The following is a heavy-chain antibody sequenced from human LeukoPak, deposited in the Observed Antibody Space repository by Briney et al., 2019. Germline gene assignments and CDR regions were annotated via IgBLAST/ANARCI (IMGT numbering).Heavy chain of an antibody. CDR1: GFTFSAYD. Sequence: GGSLRLSCAASGFTFSAYDMNWVRQAPGKGLKWLSYISSSSTTKYHADSVKGRFTISRDNTKNSLYLQMNSLRAEDTAVYYCAKEGAVVPEYWGQGTLVTVSS. D-gene: IGHD1-14*01. V-gene: IGHV3-48*04. CDR2: ISSSSTTK. CDR3: AKEGAVVPEY. J-gene: IGHJ4*02.